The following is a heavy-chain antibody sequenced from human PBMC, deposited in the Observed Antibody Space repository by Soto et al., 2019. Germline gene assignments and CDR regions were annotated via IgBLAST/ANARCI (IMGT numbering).Heavy chain of an antibody. CDR1: GGTFSSCA. V-gene: IGHV1-69*13. CDR2: IIPIFGTA. CDR3: ARDGYNLRRGLDYFDY. D-gene: IGHD5-12*01. Sequence: GASVKVSCKASGGTFSSCAISWVRQAPGQGLEWMGGIIPIFGTANYAQKFQGRVTITADESTSTAYMELSSLRSEDTAVYYCARDGYNLRRGLDYFDYWGQGTLVTVSS. J-gene: IGHJ4*02.